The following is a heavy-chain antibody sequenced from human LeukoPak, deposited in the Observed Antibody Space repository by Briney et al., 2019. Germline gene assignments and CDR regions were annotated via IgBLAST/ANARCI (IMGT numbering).Heavy chain of an antibody. CDR2: IYQSGST. J-gene: IGHJ4*02. V-gene: IGHV4-39*07. Sequence: SETLSLTCTVSGGSISSSSYYWGWIRQPPGKGLEWIGSIYQSGSTYDNLSLKSRVTLSVDTSRNQFSLKLTSVTAADTAVYYCARSEINDYSKYWGQGILVIVSS. D-gene: IGHD4-11*01. CDR1: GGSISSSSYY. CDR3: ARSEINDYSKY.